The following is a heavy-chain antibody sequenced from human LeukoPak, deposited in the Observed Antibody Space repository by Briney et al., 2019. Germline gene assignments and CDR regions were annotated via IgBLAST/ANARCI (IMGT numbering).Heavy chain of an antibody. J-gene: IGHJ4*02. CDR2: ISVDGDTK. D-gene: IGHD2-2*02. Sequence: PGGSLRLSCAASGFTFDDFPMHWVRQQPGKGLEWVSLISVDGDTKYYADSVRGRFTISRDNSKNSLYLQMNSLRPEDMALYYCAKADCSSASCYTDYWGQGTLVTVSS. CDR1: GFTFDDFP. V-gene: IGHV3-43*01. CDR3: AKADCSSASCYTDY.